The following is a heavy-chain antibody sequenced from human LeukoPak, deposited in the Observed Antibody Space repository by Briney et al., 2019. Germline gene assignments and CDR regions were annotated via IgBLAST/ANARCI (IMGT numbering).Heavy chain of an antibody. J-gene: IGHJ4*02. CDR3: TTDPNFDYVWGTYRLDY. D-gene: IGHD3-16*02. Sequence: GGSLTLSCAASGFTFSSYGMSWVRQAAGKGLEWVGRITSRTDGGTTDYAAPVKGKFTFSRDDSKNTLYLQMNSLKTEDTAVYYCTTDPNFDYVWGTYRLDYWGQGTLVTVSS. V-gene: IGHV3-15*05. CDR1: GFTFSSYG. CDR2: ITSRTDGGTT.